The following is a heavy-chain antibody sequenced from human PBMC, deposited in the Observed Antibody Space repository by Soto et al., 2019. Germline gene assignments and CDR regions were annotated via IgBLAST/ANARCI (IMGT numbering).Heavy chain of an antibody. Sequence: GASVKVSCKASGGTFSSYAISWVRQAPGQGLEWMGGIIPIFGTANYAQKFQGRVTITADESTSTAYMELGSLRSEDTAVYYCASNTTGTHRHYYYYGMDVWGQGTTVTVSS. V-gene: IGHV1-69*13. CDR2: IIPIFGTA. J-gene: IGHJ6*02. CDR1: GGTFSSYA. D-gene: IGHD1-1*01. CDR3: ASNTTGTHRHYYYYGMDV.